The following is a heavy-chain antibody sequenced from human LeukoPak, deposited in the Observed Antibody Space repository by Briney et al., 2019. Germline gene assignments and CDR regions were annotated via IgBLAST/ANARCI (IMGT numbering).Heavy chain of an antibody. CDR3: AKVGSRQLERDTYYYYGMDV. D-gene: IGHD1-1*01. CDR1: GFTFSSYA. V-gene: IGHV3-23*01. Sequence: PGGSLRLSCAASGFTFSSYAMSWVRQAPGKGLEWVSAISGSGGSTYYADSVKGRFTISRDNSKNTLYLQMNSLRAEDTAVYYCAKVGSRQLERDTYYYYGMDVWGQGTTVTVSS. J-gene: IGHJ6*02. CDR2: ISGSGGST.